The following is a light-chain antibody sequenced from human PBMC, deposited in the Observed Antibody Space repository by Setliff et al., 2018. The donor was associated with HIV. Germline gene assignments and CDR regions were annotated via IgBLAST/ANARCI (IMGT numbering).Light chain of an antibody. CDR3: SSYAITLTLS. CDR2: EVR. J-gene: IGLJ1*01. Sequence: QSVLTQPASVSGSPGQSITISCTGTRSDVGGYSLVSWYQQHPGKAPKLIIYEVRPRPSGVSHRFSGSKSGNTASLTISGLQAEDAADYYCSSYAITLTLSFATGTKVTVL. V-gene: IGLV2-14*01. CDR1: RSDVGGYSL.